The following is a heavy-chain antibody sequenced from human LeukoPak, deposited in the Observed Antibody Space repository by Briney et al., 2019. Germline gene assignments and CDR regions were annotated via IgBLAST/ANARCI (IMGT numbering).Heavy chain of an antibody. J-gene: IGHJ5*02. CDR2: IQPDGSEQ. CDR3: ARDLGQYYDTSDNWFDP. V-gene: IGHV3-7*01. D-gene: IGHD3-22*01. CDR1: GFTFRSKW. Sequence: GGSLRLSCAASGFTFRSKWMSWVRQAPGKGLEWVGNIQPDGSEQYPVDSVKGRFTISRDNARNSLFLQMNSLRVEDTAVYYCARDLGQYYDTSDNWFDPWGQGTLVTVSS.